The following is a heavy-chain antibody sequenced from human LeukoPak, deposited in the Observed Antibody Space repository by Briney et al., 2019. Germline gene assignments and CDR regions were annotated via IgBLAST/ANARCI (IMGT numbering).Heavy chain of an antibody. CDR3: ARDWLEYYFDY. V-gene: IGHV6-1*01. CDR1: GDSVSSNSPA. D-gene: IGHD6-19*01. J-gene: IGHJ4*02. CDR2: TYYRSKWYN. Sequence: SQTLSLTCAISGDSVSSNSPAWNWIRQSPSRGLEWLGRTYYRSKWYNDYAVYVKSRITINPHPSKNPFCLQLNSVTPEATAVYYCARDWLEYYFDYWGQGTLVTVSS.